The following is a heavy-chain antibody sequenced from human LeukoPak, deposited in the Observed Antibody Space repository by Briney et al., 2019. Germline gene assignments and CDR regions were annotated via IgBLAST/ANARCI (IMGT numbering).Heavy chain of an antibody. J-gene: IGHJ4*02. V-gene: IGHV1-2*02. Sequence: ASVKVSCKASGYTFTGYYMHWVRQAPGQGLEWMGWINPNSGGTNYAQKFQGRVTMTRDTSISTAYMELSRLRSDDTAVYYCARDGSRQTYYYGSGNDYWGQGTLVTVSS. CDR2: INPNSGGT. CDR1: GYTFTGYY. CDR3: ARDGSRQTYYYGSGNDY. D-gene: IGHD3-10*01.